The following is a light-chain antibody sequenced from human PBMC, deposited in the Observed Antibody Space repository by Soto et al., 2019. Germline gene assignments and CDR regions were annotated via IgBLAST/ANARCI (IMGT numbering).Light chain of an antibody. Sequence: DIQMTPSPSSLSASVGDRVTITCQASQDLSNYLNWYQQKPGKAPKLLIYDASNLETGVPSRFSGSGSGTDFTFTISSLPPEDIATYYWQQYDNLPLTFGGGTKVEIK. J-gene: IGKJ4*01. CDR1: QDLSNY. CDR3: QQYDNLPLT. V-gene: IGKV1-33*01. CDR2: DAS.